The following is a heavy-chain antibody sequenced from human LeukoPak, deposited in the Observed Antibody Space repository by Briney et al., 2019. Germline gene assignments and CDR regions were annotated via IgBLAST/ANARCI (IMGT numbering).Heavy chain of an antibody. CDR3: ARGPTSRGVAFDY. CDR2: ISSSSSYI. V-gene: IGHV3-21*01. CDR1: GFTFSSYS. Sequence: GGSLRLSCAASGFTFSSYSMNWVRQAPGKGLEWVSSISSSSSYIYYADSVKGRFTISRDNAKNSLYLQMNSLRAEDTAVYYCARGPTSRGVAFDYWGQGTLVTVSS. D-gene: IGHD2-15*01. J-gene: IGHJ4*02.